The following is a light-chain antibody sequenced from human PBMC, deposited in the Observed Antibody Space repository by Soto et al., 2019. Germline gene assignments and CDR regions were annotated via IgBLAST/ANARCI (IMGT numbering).Light chain of an antibody. V-gene: IGKV3-15*01. CDR3: QQYNIWPPWT. Sequence: EVVLTQSPFTLSLSPGERATLSCRSSQSFRGLLAWYQQKPGQAPRLLIYDAYNRATGVPARFSGSGSGTEFTLTISSLQSEDFAVYYCQQYNIWPPWTFGQGTKVDIK. CDR1: QSFRGL. J-gene: IGKJ1*01. CDR2: DAY.